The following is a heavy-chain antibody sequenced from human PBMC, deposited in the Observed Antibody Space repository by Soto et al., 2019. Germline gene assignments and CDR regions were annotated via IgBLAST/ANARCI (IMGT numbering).Heavy chain of an antibody. V-gene: IGHV3-48*01. J-gene: IGHJ4*02. Sequence: EVQLVESGGGLVQPGGSLRLSCAASGFTFSTYSMNWVRQAPGKGLVWLSYISGSSSTIYYADTVQGRFTVPRDNAKNSLELQMNSLRAEDTAVYYCARPSGGGATRTFDYWGQGTLVTVSS. CDR3: ARPSGGGATRTFDY. CDR1: GFTFSTYS. CDR2: ISGSSSTI. D-gene: IGHD1-26*01.